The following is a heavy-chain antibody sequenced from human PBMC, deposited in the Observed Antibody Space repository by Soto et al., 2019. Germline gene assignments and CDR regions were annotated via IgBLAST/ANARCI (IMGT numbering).Heavy chain of an antibody. CDR3: TPSSGWAFHAFSY. V-gene: IGHV3-15*07. Sequence: GESLRLSGATSGFTFSNAWMNWVRQAPGKGLEWVGRIKSKTDGGTTDYAAPVKGRFTISRDDSKNTLYLQMNSLKTEDTAVYYCTPSSGWAFHAFSYWGQGTLVTVSS. D-gene: IGHD6-19*01. J-gene: IGHJ4*02. CDR2: IKSKTDGGTT. CDR1: GFTFSNAW.